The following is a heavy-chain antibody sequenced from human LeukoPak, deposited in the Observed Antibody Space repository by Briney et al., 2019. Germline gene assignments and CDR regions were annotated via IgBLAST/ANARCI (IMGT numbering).Heavy chain of an antibody. CDR2: ISYDGSNK. Sequence: GGSLRLSCAASGFTFSSYAMHWVRQAPGKGLEWVAVISYDGSNKYYADSVKGRFTISRDNSKNTPYLQMNSLRAEDTAVYYCARDRGGAYDFWSGYYPGDAFDIWGQGTMVTVSS. V-gene: IGHV3-30-3*01. J-gene: IGHJ3*02. CDR1: GFTFSSYA. D-gene: IGHD3-3*01. CDR3: ARDRGGAYDFWSGYYPGDAFDI.